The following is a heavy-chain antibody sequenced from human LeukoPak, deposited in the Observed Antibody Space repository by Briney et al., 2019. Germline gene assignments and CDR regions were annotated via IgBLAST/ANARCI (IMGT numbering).Heavy chain of an antibody. CDR2: INAGNGNT. D-gene: IGHD1-26*01. J-gene: IGHJ4*02. V-gene: IGHV1-3*01. CDR3: ARSPLVGATTSDY. Sequence: ASVKVSCKASGYTFTSYAMHWVRQAPGQRLEWMGWINAGNGNTKYPQKFQGRVTITRDTSASTAYMELSSLRSEDTAVYYCARSPLVGATTSDYWGQGTLVTVSS. CDR1: GYTFTSYA.